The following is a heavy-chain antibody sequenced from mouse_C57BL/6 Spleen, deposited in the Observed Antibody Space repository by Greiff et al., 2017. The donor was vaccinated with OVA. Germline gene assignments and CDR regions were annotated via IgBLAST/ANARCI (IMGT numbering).Heavy chain of an antibody. V-gene: IGHV1-4*01. D-gene: IGHD4-1*01. J-gene: IGHJ4*01. CDR2: INPSSGYT. Sequence: QVQLKESGAELARPGASVKMSCKASGYTFTSYTMHWVKQRPGQGLEWIGYINPSSGYTKYNQKFKDKATLTADKSSSTAYMQLSSLTSEDSAVYYCARWEPHAMDYWGQGTSVTVSS. CDR3: ARWEPHAMDY. CDR1: GYTFTSYT.